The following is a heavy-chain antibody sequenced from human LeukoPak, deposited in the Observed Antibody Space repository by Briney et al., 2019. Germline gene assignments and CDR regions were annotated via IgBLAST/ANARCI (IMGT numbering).Heavy chain of an antibody. CDR3: ARDRIGSAAAGNKLYY. CDR1: GFTFSSYS. Sequence: KPGGSLRLSCAASGFTFSSYSMNWVRQAPGKGLEWVSSISSSSSYIYYADSVKGRFTISRDNAKNSLYLQMNSLRAEDTAVYYCARDRIGSAAAGNKLYYWGQGTLVTVSS. CDR2: ISSSSSYI. D-gene: IGHD6-13*01. J-gene: IGHJ4*02. V-gene: IGHV3-21*01.